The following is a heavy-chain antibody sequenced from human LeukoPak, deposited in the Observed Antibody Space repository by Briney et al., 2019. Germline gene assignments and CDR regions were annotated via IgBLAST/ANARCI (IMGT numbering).Heavy chain of an antibody. CDR3: ARDQYYDSKGWFDP. D-gene: IGHD3-22*01. CDR2: ISAYDGNT. Sequence: GASVKVSCKASGYTFTSYGISWVRQAPGQGLEWMGWISAYDGNTNYAQKLQGRVTMTTDTSTSIAYMELRSLRSDDTAVYYCARDQYYDSKGWFDPWGQGTLVTVSS. V-gene: IGHV1-18*01. J-gene: IGHJ5*02. CDR1: GYTFTSYG.